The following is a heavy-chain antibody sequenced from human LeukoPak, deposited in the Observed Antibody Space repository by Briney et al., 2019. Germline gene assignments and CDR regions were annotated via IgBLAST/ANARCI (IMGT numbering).Heavy chain of an antibody. D-gene: IGHD5-18*01. CDR1: GFTFSTYW. J-gene: IGHJ4*02. CDR2: IKQDGSHK. V-gene: IGHV3-7*03. CDR3: ARDVGHESYSYGSEIDY. Sequence: GGSLRLSCAASGFTFSTYWMYWVRQAPGKGLEWVANIKQDGSHKYYVDSVKGRFTISRDNAKNSLYLQMNSLRSDDTAVYYCARDVGHESYSYGSEIDYWGQGTLVTVSS.